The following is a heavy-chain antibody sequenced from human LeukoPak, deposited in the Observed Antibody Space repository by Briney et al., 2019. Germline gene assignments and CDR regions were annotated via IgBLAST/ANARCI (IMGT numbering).Heavy chain of an antibody. CDR3: ARGNGYYYDSSGYPNDYFDY. CDR1: GGTFSSYA. Sequence: GASVKVSCKASGGTFSSYAISWVRQAPGQGLEWMGGIIPIFGTANYVQKFQGRVTITADESTSTAYMELSSLRSEDTAVYYCARGNGYYYDSSGYPNDYFDYWGQGTLVTVSS. D-gene: IGHD3-22*01. CDR2: IIPIFGTA. V-gene: IGHV1-69*13. J-gene: IGHJ4*02.